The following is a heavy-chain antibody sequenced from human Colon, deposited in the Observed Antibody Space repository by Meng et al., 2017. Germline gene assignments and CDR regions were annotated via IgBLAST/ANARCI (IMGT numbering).Heavy chain of an antibody. CDR1: GFTFSSYW. CDR3: ARDQKVEIGYSSGPWDY. V-gene: IGHV3-7*01. CDR2: IKQDGSEK. J-gene: IGHJ4*02. D-gene: IGHD6-19*01. Sequence: GESLKISCAASGFTFSSYWMSWVRQAPGKGLEWVANIKQDGSEKYYVDSVKGRFTISRDNAKNSLYLQMNSLRAEDTAVDYCARDQKVEIGYSSGPWDYWGQGTLVTSPQ.